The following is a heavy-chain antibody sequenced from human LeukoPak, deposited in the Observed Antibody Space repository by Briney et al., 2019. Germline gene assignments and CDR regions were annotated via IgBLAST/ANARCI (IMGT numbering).Heavy chain of an antibody. CDR3: ARGYCSSTSCSLDY. D-gene: IGHD2-2*01. J-gene: IGHJ4*02. V-gene: IGHV3-23*01. Sequence: GGSLRLSCAASGFTFSSYAMSWVRQAPGKGLEWVSAISGSGGSTYYADSVKGRFTIFRDNSKNTLYLQMNSLRAEDTAVYYCARGYCSSTSCSLDYWGQGTLVTVSS. CDR1: GFTFSSYA. CDR2: ISGSGGST.